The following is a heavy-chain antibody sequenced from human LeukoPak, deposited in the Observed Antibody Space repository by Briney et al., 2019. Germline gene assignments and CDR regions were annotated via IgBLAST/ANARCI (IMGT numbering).Heavy chain of an antibody. Sequence: ASVTVSCKASGYTFTSYDINWVRQATGQGLEWMGWMNPNSGNTGYAQKFQGRVTMTRNTSISTAYMELSSLGSEDTAVYYCARGAPGSYCSGGSCPYFDYWGQGTLVAVSS. J-gene: IGHJ4*02. D-gene: IGHD2-15*01. CDR2: MNPNSGNT. CDR3: ARGAPGSYCSGGSCPYFDY. V-gene: IGHV1-8*01. CDR1: GYTFTSYD.